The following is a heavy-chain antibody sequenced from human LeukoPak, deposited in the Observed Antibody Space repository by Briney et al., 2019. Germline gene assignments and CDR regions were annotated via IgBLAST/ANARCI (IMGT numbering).Heavy chain of an antibody. CDR3: ARVDRGDQTTVTPYDAFDI. CDR2: INPNSGGT. D-gene: IGHD4-17*01. V-gene: IGHV1-2*02. J-gene: IGHJ3*02. Sequence: ASVKVSCKASGYTFTGYYMHWVRPAPGQGLEWMGWINPNSGGTNYAQKFQGRVTMTRDTSISTAYMELSRLRSDDRAVYYCARVDRGDQTTVTPYDAFDIWGQGTMVTVSS. CDR1: GYTFTGYY.